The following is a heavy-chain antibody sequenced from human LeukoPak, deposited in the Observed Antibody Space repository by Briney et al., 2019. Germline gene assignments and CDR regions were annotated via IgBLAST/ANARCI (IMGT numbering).Heavy chain of an antibody. J-gene: IGHJ5*02. Sequence: GASVKVSCKASGYTFTSYGISWVRQAPGQGLEWMGWINPNSGGTNYAQKFQGRVTMTRDTSISTAYMELSRLRSGDTAVYYCARGSYCSGGSCYHWFDPWGQGTLVTVSS. V-gene: IGHV1-2*02. CDR2: INPNSGGT. D-gene: IGHD2-15*01. CDR1: GYTFTSYG. CDR3: ARGSYCSGGSCYHWFDP.